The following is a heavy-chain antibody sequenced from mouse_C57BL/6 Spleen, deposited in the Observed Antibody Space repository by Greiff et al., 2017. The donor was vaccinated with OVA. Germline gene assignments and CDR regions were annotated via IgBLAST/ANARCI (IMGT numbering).Heavy chain of an antibody. Sequence: EVNVVESGGGLVQPGESLKLSCESNEYEFPSHDMSWVRKTPEKRLELVAAINSDGGSTYYPDSMERRFIISRDNTKKTLYLQMSSLRSEDTALYYCARHGDYYGSSPYWYFDVWGTGTTVTVSS. CDR3: ARHGDYYGSSPYWYFDV. CDR1: EYEFPSHD. V-gene: IGHV5-2*01. J-gene: IGHJ1*03. CDR2: INSDGGST. D-gene: IGHD1-1*01.